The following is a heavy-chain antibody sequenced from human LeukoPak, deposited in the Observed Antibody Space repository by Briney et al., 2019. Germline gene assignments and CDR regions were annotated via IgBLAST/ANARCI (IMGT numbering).Heavy chain of an antibody. J-gene: IGHJ4*02. CDR1: GYTFTGYY. CDR3: ARGGWTGYNYGSLPEYYFDY. Sequence: ASVKVSCKASGYTFTGYYMHWVRQAPGQGLEWMGWINPNSGGTNYAQKFQGRVTMTRDTSISTAYMELSRLRSDDTAVYYCARGGWTGYNYGSLPEYYFDYWGQGTLVIVSS. CDR2: INPNSGGT. D-gene: IGHD5-18*01. V-gene: IGHV1-2*02.